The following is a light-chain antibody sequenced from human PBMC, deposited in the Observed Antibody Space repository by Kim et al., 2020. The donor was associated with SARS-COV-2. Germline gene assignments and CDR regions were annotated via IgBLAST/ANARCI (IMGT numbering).Light chain of an antibody. CDR3: NPRDSSGNHHWV. J-gene: IGLJ3*02. V-gene: IGLV3-19*01. CDR1: SLRSYY. Sequence: SSELTQDPAVSVALGQTVRITCQGDSLRSYYASWYQQKPGQAPVLVIYGKNNRPSGIPDRFSVSSSGNTASLTITGAQAEDEADYYCNPRDSSGNHHWVF. CDR2: GKN.